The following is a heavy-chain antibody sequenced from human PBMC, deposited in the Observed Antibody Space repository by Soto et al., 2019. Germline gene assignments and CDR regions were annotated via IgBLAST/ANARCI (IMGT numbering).Heavy chain of an antibody. J-gene: IGHJ6*02. CDR2: IYPGDSDT. CDR1: GYSFTSYW. CDR3: ARQASTIFGVVKDYYYYYGMDV. Sequence: PGESLKISCKGSGYSFTSYWIGWVRQMPGKGLEWMGIIYPGDSDTRYSPSFQGQVTISADKSISTAYLQWSSLKASDTAVYYCARQASTIFGVVKDYYYYYGMDVRAQGTTVTVSS. D-gene: IGHD3-3*01. V-gene: IGHV5-51*01.